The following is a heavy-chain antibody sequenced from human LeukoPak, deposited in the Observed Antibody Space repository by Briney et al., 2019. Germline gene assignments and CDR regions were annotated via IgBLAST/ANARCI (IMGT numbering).Heavy chain of an antibody. CDR2: ISSSSTI. CDR1: GFSFSSYS. D-gene: IGHD2-8*01. CDR3: ARVRAGVYFDY. J-gene: IGHJ4*02. V-gene: IGHV3-48*02. Sequence: GGSLRLSCAASGFSFSSYSMNWVRQAPGKGLEWASYISSSSTIFSADSVKGRFTISRDNAKNSLYLEMNSLRDEDTAVYHCARVRAGVYFDYWGQGTLVTVSS.